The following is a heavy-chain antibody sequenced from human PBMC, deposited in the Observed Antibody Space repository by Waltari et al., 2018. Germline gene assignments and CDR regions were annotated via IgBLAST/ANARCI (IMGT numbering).Heavy chain of an antibody. D-gene: IGHD6-19*01. Sequence: QLQLQESGPGLVKPSETLSLTCTVSGGSISSSSYYWGWIRQPPGKGLEWIGSIYYSGSTYYTPSLKSRVPISVDTSKNQFSLKLSSVTAADTAVYYCARRRIAVAGTYDYWGQGTLVTVSS. CDR1: GGSISSSSYY. CDR3: ARRRIAVAGTYDY. J-gene: IGHJ4*02. V-gene: IGHV4-39*01. CDR2: IYYSGST.